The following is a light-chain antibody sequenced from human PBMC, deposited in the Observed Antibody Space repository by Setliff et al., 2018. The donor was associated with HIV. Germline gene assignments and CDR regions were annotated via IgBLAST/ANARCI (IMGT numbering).Light chain of an antibody. V-gene: IGLV2-14*01. CDR2: EVS. CDR3: CSYTSSNTEV. Sequence: QSVLTQPASVSGSPGQSITISYTGTSSDVGAYNYVSWYQQYPGKAPKLMIYEVSNRPSGVSNRFSGSKSGNTASLTISGLQAEDEADYYCCSYTSSNTEVFGTGTKVTVL. J-gene: IGLJ1*01. CDR1: SSDVGAYNY.